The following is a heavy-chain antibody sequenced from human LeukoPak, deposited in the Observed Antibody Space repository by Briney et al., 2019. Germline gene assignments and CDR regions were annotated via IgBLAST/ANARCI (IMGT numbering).Heavy chain of an antibody. J-gene: IGHJ4*02. Sequence: GGSLRLSCAASGFTFSSYEMNWVRQAPGKGLEWASYISSSGSTIYYADSVKGRFTISRDNAKNSLYLQMNSLRAEDTAVYYCATFGGWYTDDYWGQGTLVTVSS. CDR3: ATFGGWYTDDY. CDR2: ISSSGSTI. CDR1: GFTFSSYE. D-gene: IGHD6-19*01. V-gene: IGHV3-48*03.